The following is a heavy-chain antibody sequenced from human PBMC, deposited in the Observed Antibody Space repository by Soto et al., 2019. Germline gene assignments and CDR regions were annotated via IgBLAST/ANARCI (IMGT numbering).Heavy chain of an antibody. CDR2: ISSSSSYI. V-gene: IGHV3-21*06. CDR1: GFTFSSST. CDR3: ARDIGEISAV. D-gene: IGHD3-10*01. J-gene: IGHJ4*02. Sequence: GGSLRLSCTGSGFTFSSSTMTWVRQGPGKGLEWVSSISSSSSYIYFADSLKGRFTISRDNAKNSLYLQMNSLRAEDTAVYYCARDIGEISAVWGQGTQVTVPS.